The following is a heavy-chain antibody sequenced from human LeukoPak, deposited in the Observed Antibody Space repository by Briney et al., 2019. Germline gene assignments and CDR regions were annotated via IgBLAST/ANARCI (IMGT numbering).Heavy chain of an antibody. V-gene: IGHV3-7*05. J-gene: IGHJ4*02. D-gene: IGHD2-15*01. CDR1: GFTFSSYW. CDR2: IKQDGSEE. CDR3: VRDYCSGVTCYPGY. Sequence: PGGSLRLSCAASGFTFSSYWMSWVRQAPGKGLEWMANIKQDGSEEYYVDSVKGRFTISRDNAKNSVYLQMNSLRAEDTAVYYCVRDYCSGVTCYPGYWGQGTLATVSS.